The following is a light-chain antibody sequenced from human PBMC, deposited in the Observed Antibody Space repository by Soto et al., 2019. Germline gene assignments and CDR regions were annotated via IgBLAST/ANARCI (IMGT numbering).Light chain of an antibody. V-gene: IGKV3-20*01. Sequence: VLTQSPGTLSLSPGERATLSCRSSQSVSSSYLAWYQHKPGQAPRLLIYDASRRATGIPDRFSGGGSGTDFTLTISRLEPEDFAVYYCQQYVSSGTFGQGTKVDIK. CDR1: QSVSSSY. CDR3: QQYVSSGT. J-gene: IGKJ1*01. CDR2: DAS.